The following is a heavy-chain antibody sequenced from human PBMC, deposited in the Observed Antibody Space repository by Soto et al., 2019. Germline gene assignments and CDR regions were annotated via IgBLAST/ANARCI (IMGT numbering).Heavy chain of an antibody. Sequence: SVKVSCKASGYTFTSYGITWVRQAPGQGLEWMGWIIPIFGNTNYAQKFQGRVTITADESTSTAYMELSSLRSEDTAVYYCATYPRGRGYYYGMDVWGQGTTVTVSS. CDR3: ATYPRGRGYYYGMDV. J-gene: IGHJ6*02. D-gene: IGHD1-26*01. CDR2: IIPIFGNT. CDR1: GYTFTSYG. V-gene: IGHV1-69*13.